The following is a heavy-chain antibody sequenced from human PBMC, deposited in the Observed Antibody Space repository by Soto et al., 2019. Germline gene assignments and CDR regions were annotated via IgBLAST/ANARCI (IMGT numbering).Heavy chain of an antibody. CDR3: ARPVMTTVTTFPPGDY. CDR1: GFTFSSYA. Sequence: QVQLVESGGGVVQPGRSLRLSCAASGFTFSSYAMHWVRQAPGKGLEWVAVISYDGSNKYYADSVKGRFTISRDNSKNXLYLQMNSLRAEDTAVYYCARPVMTTVTTFPPGDYWGQGTLVTVSS. CDR2: ISYDGSNK. D-gene: IGHD4-17*01. J-gene: IGHJ4*02. V-gene: IGHV3-30-3*01.